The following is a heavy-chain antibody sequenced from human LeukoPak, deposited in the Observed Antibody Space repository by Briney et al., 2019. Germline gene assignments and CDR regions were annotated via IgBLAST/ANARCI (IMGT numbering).Heavy chain of an antibody. V-gene: IGHV4-34*01. D-gene: IGHD6-13*01. CDR1: GGSFSGYY. CDR2: INHSGST. J-gene: IGHJ5*02. CDR3: ARLASVYSSSWVRKWGFDP. Sequence: SETLSLTCAVYGGSFSGYYWSWIRQPPGKGLEWIGEINHSGSTNYNPSLKSRVTISVDTSKNQFSLKLSSVTAADTAVYYCARLASVYSSSWVRKWGFDPWGQGTLVTVSS.